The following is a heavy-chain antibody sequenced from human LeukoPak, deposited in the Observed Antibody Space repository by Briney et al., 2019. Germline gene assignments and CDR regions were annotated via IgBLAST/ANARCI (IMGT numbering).Heavy chain of an antibody. CDR2: INSDGSST. CDR3: AREGYSYGFDY. Sequence: LGGSLRLSCAASGLTFSSYWMHWVRQAPGKGLVWVSRINSDGSSTSYADSVKGRFTISRDNAKNTLYLQMNSLRAEDTAVYYCAREGYSYGFDYWGQGTLVTVSS. J-gene: IGHJ4*02. V-gene: IGHV3-74*01. CDR1: GLTFSSYW. D-gene: IGHD5-18*01.